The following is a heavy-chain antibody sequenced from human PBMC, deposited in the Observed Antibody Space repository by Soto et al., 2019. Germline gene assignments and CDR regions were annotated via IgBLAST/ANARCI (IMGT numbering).Heavy chain of an antibody. Sequence: ASVKVSCKASGYTFTSYAMHWVRQAPGQRLEWMGWINAGNGNTKYSQKFQGRVTITRDTSASTAYMELSSLRSEDTAVYYCASGVQLERRPCYYYYYMEFWGKGTTVTVSS. CDR2: INAGNGNT. CDR3: ASGVQLERRPCYYYYYMEF. J-gene: IGHJ6*03. D-gene: IGHD1-1*01. V-gene: IGHV1-3*01. CDR1: GYTFTSYA.